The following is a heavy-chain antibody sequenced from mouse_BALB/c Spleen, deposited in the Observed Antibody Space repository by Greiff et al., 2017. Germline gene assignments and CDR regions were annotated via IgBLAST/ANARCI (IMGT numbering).Heavy chain of an antibody. CDR2: ISTYYGDA. J-gene: IGHJ2*01. D-gene: IGHD6-1*01. CDR3: ARGGLHYLDY. CDR1: GYTFTDYA. V-gene: IGHV1S137*01. Sequence: QVQLKESGAELVRPGVSVKISCKGSGYTFTDYAMHWVKQSHAKSLEWIGVISTYYGDASYNQKFKGKATMTVDKSSSTAYMELARLTSEDSAIYYCARGGLHYLDYWGQGTTLTVSS.